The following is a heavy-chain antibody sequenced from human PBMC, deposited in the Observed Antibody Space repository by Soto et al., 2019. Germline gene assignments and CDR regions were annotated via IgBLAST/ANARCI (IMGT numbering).Heavy chain of an antibody. J-gene: IGHJ2*01. D-gene: IGHD6-6*01. CDR1: GNTFIGYY. V-gene: IGHV1-2*02. CDR3: ARDPVPSHWHFNL. CDR2: INVNNDGT. Sequence: ASVKVSCKASGNTFIGYYIHWVRQAPGQGLEWMGLINVNNDGTNYAQKFQGRVTMTRDTSTGTVYMELSRLTSDDTAVYYCARDPVPSHWHFNLWGRGTLVTVSS.